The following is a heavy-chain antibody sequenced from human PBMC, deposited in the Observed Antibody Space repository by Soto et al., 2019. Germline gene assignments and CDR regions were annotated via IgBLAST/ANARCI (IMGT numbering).Heavy chain of an antibody. D-gene: IGHD6-19*01. J-gene: IGHJ4*02. CDR3: ARVAVAGTRVDY. CDR1: GGSISSGGYS. V-gene: IGHV4-30-2*01. Sequence: SETLSLTCAVSGGSISSGGYSWSWIRQPPGKGLEWIGYIYHSGSTYYNPSLKSRVTISVDRSKNQFSLKLSSVTAADTAVYYCARVAVAGTRVDYWGQGTLITVSS. CDR2: IYHSGST.